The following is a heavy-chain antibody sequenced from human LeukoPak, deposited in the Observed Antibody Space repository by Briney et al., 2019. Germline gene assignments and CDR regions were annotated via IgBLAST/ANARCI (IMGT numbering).Heavy chain of an antibody. Sequence: GESLTISCRGSGYSFTTYWIGWVRQMPGKGLEWMGIIYPHDSDTRYSPSFQGQVTISADKSISTAYLQWSSLKASDTAMYYCARCVVVPTYYYAMDVWGQGTTVTVSS. CDR2: IYPHDSDT. CDR3: ARCVVVPTYYYAMDV. D-gene: IGHD2-15*01. CDR1: GYSFTTYW. V-gene: IGHV5-51*01. J-gene: IGHJ6*02.